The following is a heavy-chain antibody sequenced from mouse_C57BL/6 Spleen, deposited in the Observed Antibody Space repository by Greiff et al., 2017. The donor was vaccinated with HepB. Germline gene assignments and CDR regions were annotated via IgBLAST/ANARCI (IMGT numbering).Heavy chain of an antibody. CDR3: ARPHDSNYDDFDY. Sequence: VQLQQPGTELVKPGASVKLSCKASGYTFTSYWMHWVKQRPGQGLEWIGNINPSNGGTNYNEKFKSKATLTVDKSSSTAYMQLSSLTSEDAAVYYCARPHDSNYDDFDYWGQGTTLTVSS. CDR1: GYTFTSYW. J-gene: IGHJ2*01. V-gene: IGHV1-53*01. D-gene: IGHD2-5*01. CDR2: INPSNGGT.